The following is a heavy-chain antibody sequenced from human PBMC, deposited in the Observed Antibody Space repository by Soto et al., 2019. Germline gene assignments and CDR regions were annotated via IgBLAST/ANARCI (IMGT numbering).Heavy chain of an antibody. Sequence: GGSLRLSCTASGFTFSSYGMNWVRQAPGKGLEWVSSISNLSGYIFYADSVKGRFTVTRDNAKNSLYLQMDNLRAEDTAVYYCARDTYYHDSSGYTLFDYWGQGTLVTVSS. J-gene: IGHJ4*02. CDR2: ISNLSGYI. D-gene: IGHD3-22*01. CDR3: ARDTYYHDSSGYTLFDY. V-gene: IGHV3-21*01. CDR1: GFTFSSYG.